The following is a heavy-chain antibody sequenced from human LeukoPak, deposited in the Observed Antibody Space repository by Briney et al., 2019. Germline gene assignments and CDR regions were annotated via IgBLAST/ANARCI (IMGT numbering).Heavy chain of an antibody. J-gene: IGHJ4*02. CDR1: GYTFTSYD. CDR3: ARAARYSYGQSFDY. V-gene: IGHV1-8*01. D-gene: IGHD5-18*01. CDR2: MSPNSGNT. Sequence: ASVKVSCKASGYTFTSYDINWVRQATGQGLEWMGWMSPNSGNTGYAQKFQGRVTMTRYTSISTAYMELSSLRSEDTAVYYCARAARYSYGQSFDYWGQGTLVTVSS.